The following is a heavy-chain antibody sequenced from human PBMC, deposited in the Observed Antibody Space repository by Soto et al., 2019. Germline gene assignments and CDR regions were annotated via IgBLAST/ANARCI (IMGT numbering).Heavy chain of an antibody. J-gene: IGHJ4*02. D-gene: IGHD2-15*01. CDR3: ATGVVAARDLN. Sequence: GESLKISCKGSGYSFSSYWISWVRQMPGKGLEWMGRIDPSDSYTNYSPSFQGHVTISADKSISTAYLQWSSLKASDTAMYYCATGVVAARDLNWGQGTLVTVSS. V-gene: IGHV5-10-1*01. CDR2: IDPSDSYT. CDR1: GYSFSSYW.